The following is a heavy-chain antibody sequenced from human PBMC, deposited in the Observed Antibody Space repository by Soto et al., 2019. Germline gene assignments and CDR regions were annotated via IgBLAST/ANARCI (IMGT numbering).Heavy chain of an antibody. V-gene: IGHV3-74*01. CDR3: ARGGAMGVDH. D-gene: IGHD1-26*01. CDR2: IDGHSGTT. J-gene: IGHJ4*02. Sequence: GGSLRLSCTASGFFFNDKWMHWVRQAPGKGLVWVARIDGHSGTTNYADSVRGRFTISRDNAKNTVYLHLNTLTDEDTAVYYCARGGAMGVDHWGQGTLVTSPQ. CDR1: GFFFNDKW.